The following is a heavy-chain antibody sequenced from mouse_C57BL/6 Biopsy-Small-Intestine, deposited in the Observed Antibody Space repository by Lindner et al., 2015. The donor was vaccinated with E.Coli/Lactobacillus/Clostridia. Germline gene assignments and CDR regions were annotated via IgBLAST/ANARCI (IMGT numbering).Heavy chain of an antibody. D-gene: IGHD1-3*01. J-gene: IGHJ2*01. V-gene: IGHV1-81*01. CDR3: ARQTSSGRYYFDL. Sequence: VKVSCKASGGTFSTYGISWVRQAPGQGLEWMGGIIPMFGTANYAQKFQGRVTITADESTSTAYMELSSLRSEDTAVYYCARQTSSGRYYFDLWGQGTLVTVSS. CDR2: IIPMFGTA. CDR1: GGTFSTYG.